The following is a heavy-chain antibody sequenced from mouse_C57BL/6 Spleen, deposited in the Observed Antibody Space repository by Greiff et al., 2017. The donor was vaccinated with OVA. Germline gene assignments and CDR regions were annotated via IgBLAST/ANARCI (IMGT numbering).Heavy chain of an antibody. Sequence: QVQLQQSGAELVKPGASVKISCKASGYAFSSYWMNWVKQRPGKGLEWIGQIYPGDGDTNYNGKFKGKATLTADKSSSTAYMQLSSLTSEDSAVYFCACKSGGYDYDGNYYAMDYWGQGTSVTVSS. CDR3: ACKSGGYDYDGNYYAMDY. J-gene: IGHJ4*01. CDR1: GYAFSSYW. D-gene: IGHD2-4*01. V-gene: IGHV1-80*01. CDR2: IYPGDGDT.